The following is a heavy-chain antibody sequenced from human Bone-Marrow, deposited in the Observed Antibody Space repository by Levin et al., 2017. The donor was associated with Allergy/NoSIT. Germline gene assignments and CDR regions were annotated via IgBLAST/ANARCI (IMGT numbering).Heavy chain of an antibody. J-gene: IGHJ4*02. D-gene: IGHD6-19*01. CDR1: GYTFTSYD. V-gene: IGHV1-8*01. CDR2: MNPNSGNT. Sequence: GESLKISCKASGYTFTSYDINWVRQATGQGLEWMGWMNPNSGNTGYAQKFQGRVTMTRNTSISTAYMELSSLRSEDTAVYYCARSYRRAKAVAGTLGYWGQGTLVTVSS. CDR3: ARSYRRAKAVAGTLGY.